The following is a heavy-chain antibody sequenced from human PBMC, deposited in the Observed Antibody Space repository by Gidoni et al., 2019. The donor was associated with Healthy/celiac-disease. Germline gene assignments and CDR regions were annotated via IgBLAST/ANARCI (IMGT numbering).Heavy chain of an antibody. Sequence: EVQLLESGGGLVQPGGSLRLSCAASGFTFSSYAMSWVRQAPGKGLAWVSAISGSGGSTYYADSVKGRFTISRDNSKNTLYLQMNSLRAEDTAVYYCAKDEVKGSSWYLGYWGQGTLVTVSS. V-gene: IGHV3-23*01. CDR1: GFTFSSYA. CDR3: AKDEVKGSSWYLGY. D-gene: IGHD6-13*01. J-gene: IGHJ4*02. CDR2: ISGSGGST.